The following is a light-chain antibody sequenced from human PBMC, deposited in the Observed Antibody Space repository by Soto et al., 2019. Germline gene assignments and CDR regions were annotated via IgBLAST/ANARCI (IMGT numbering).Light chain of an antibody. CDR2: GAS. CDR3: QQYNNWPPKQT. J-gene: IGKJ4*01. V-gene: IGKV3-15*01. CDR1: QSVSSN. Sequence: EIVMTQSPATLSVSPGERATLSCRASQSVSSNLAWYQQTPGQAPRLLIYGASTRATGIPARFSGSGSGTEFTLTISSLQSEDFAVYYCQQYNNWPPKQTFGGGAKVDMK.